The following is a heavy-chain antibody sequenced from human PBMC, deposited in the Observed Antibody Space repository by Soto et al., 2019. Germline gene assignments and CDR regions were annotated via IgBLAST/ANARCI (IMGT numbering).Heavy chain of an antibody. V-gene: IGHV1-2*04. CDR2: INPNSGGT. D-gene: IGHD3-10*01. Sequence: QVQLVQSGAEVKKPGASVKVSCKASGYTFTGYYMHWVRQAPGQGLEWMGWINPNSGGTNYAQKFQGWVTMTRETSISTAYMELSRLRSDDTAVYYCARDFYGSEPGRYYYYYGMDVWGQGTTVTVSS. CDR3: ARDFYGSEPGRYYYYYGMDV. J-gene: IGHJ6*02. CDR1: GYTFTGYY.